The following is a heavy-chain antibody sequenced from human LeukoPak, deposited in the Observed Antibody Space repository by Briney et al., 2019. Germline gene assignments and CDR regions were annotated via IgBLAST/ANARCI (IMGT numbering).Heavy chain of an antibody. CDR3: AEVGGGYYDRYGMDV. CDR1: GGSFSGFY. V-gene: IGHV4-34*01. J-gene: IGHJ6*02. CDR2: INHSGST. Sequence: SETLSLTCAVYGGSFSGFYWSWIRQPPGKGLEWIGEINHSGSTTYNPSLKSRVTISVDTSKNQFSLKLSSVTAADTAVYYCAEVGGGYYDRYGMDVWAQGTTVTVSS. D-gene: IGHD3-22*01.